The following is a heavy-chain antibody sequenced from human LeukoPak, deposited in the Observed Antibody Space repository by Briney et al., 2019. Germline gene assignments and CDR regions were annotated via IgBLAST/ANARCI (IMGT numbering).Heavy chain of an antibody. D-gene: IGHD6-6*01. CDR1: GDTFTTYA. CDR2: IIPIFGTA. V-gene: IGHV1-69*06. Sequence: ASVKVSCKTSGDTFTTYAIIWVRQAPGQGLEWMGGIIPIFGTANYAQKFQGRVTITADKSTSTAYMELSSLRSEDTAVYYCARGRKGSSIAALPYYFDYWGQGTLVTVSS. J-gene: IGHJ4*02. CDR3: ARGRKGSSIAALPYYFDY.